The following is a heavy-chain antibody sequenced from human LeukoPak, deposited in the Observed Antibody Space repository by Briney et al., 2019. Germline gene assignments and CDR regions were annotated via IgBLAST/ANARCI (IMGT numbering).Heavy chain of an antibody. D-gene: IGHD5-18*01. Sequence: PGGSLRLSCAASGFTFSNAWMSWVRQAPGKGLEWVGRIKSKTDGGTTDYAAPVKGRFTISRDDSKNTAYLQMNSLKTEDTAVYYCTANTAMVRGYYYYGMDVWGQGTTVTVSS. CDR2: IKSKTDGGTT. CDR1: GFTFSNAW. J-gene: IGHJ6*02. CDR3: TANTAMVRGYYYYGMDV. V-gene: IGHV3-15*01.